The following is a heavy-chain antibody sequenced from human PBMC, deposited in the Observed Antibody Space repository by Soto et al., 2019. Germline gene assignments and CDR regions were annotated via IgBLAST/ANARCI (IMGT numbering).Heavy chain of an antibody. J-gene: IGHJ6*02. Sequence: QITLKESGPPLVKPTQTLTLTCTISGFSLSTGGVGVGWIRQPPGKALEWLALIYWDDDKRYSPSLKSRLTITKANSKSQVVLTMINMDPVDTATYYCVHSRCGGDCLQSYSAHYYYGLDVWGQGTTVTVSS. CDR3: VHSRCGGDCLQSYSAHYYYGLDV. CDR1: GFSLSTGGVG. CDR2: IYWDDDK. D-gene: IGHD2-21*02. V-gene: IGHV2-5*02.